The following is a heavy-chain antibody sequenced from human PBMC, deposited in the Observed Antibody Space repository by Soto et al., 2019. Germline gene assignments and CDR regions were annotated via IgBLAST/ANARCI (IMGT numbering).Heavy chain of an antibody. V-gene: IGHV3-23*01. CDR1: GFTFSRYA. CDR3: AKGDYSSGPPDY. CDR2: ISCSGGST. Sequence: VGCLRLSCEAPGFTFSRYAMSWVRQAPGKGLEWVSAISCSGGSTYYADSVKGRFTISRDNSKNTLYLQMNSLRADDTAVYYCAKGDYSSGPPDYWGQGSLVT. D-gene: IGHD6-19*01. J-gene: IGHJ4*02.